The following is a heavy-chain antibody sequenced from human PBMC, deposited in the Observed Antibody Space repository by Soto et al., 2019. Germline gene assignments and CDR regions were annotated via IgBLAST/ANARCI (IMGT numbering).Heavy chain of an antibody. J-gene: IGHJ6*02. CDR3: TAGYSSGWYGAPEDYYYGMDV. V-gene: IGHV3-15*07. CDR1: GFTFSNAW. Sequence: GGSLRLSCAASGFTFSNAWMNWVRQAPGKGLEWVGRIKSKTDGGTTDYAAPVKGRFTISRDDSKNTLYLQMNSLKTEDTAVYYCTAGYSSGWYGAPEDYYYGMDVWGQGTTVTVSS. D-gene: IGHD6-19*01. CDR2: IKSKTDGGTT.